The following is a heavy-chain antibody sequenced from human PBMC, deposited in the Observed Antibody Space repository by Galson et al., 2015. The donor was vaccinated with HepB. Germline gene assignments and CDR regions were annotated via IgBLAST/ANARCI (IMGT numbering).Heavy chain of an antibody. J-gene: IGHJ3*02. CDR2: IHPDGRT. Sequence: SLRLSCAASGFTVSSNYMNWVRQAPGKGLEWVSVIHPDGRTYYADYVKARFTISSDDTNNTLYSQLNNLRVEDTAPYYCAIGRGSGGWGWGDFDIWGQGTMVTVSS. CDR1: GFTVSSNY. V-gene: IGHV3-53*01. CDR3: AIGRGSGGWGWGDFDI. D-gene: IGHD6-19*01.